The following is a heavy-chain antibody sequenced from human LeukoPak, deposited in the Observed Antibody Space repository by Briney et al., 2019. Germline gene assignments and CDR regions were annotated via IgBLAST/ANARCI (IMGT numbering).Heavy chain of an antibody. J-gene: IGHJ4*02. V-gene: IGHV3-23*01. CDR3: AKDQDIVVVPAAIPVYYFDY. D-gene: IGHD2-2*01. Sequence: GGSLRLSCAASGFTFSSYAMSWVRQAPGKGLEWVPAISGSGGSTYYADSVKGRFTISRDNSKNTLYLQMNSLRAEDTAVYYCAKDQDIVVVPAAIPVYYFDYWGQGTLVTVSS. CDR1: GFTFSSYA. CDR2: ISGSGGST.